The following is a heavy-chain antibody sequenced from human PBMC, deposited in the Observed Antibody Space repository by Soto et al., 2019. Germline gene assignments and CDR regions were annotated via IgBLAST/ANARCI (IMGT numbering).Heavy chain of an antibody. V-gene: IGHV4-59*12. Sequence: SETLSLTCTVSGGSISSYYWSWIRQPPGKRLEWIGYMFYSGSTNYNPSLKSRVTISVDTSKNQFSLKLSSVTAADTAVYYCARTRRVVVVAAAYYYYYMDVWGKGTTVTVSS. CDR1: GGSISSYY. D-gene: IGHD2-15*01. CDR2: MFYSGST. CDR3: ARTRRVVVVAAAYYYYYMDV. J-gene: IGHJ6*03.